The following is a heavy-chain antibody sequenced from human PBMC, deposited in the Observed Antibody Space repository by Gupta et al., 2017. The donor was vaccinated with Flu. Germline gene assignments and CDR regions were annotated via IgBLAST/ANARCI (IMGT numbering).Heavy chain of an antibody. CDR3: ATRRGSGWAVDY. V-gene: IGHV1-8*01. J-gene: IGHJ4*02. CDR1: GYTFTSYD. D-gene: IGHD6-19*01. CDR2: MNTNSGNT. Sequence: QVQLLQSGAEVKKPGASVKVSCKASGYTFTSYDINWVRQATGQGLEWMGWMNTNSGNTGYAQKFQGRVTMTRNTSISTAYMELSSLRSEDMAVYYCATRRGSGWAVDYWGQGTLVTVSS.